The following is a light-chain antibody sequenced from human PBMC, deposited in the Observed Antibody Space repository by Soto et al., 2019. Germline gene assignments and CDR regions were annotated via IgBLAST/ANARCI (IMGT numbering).Light chain of an antibody. CDR1: QLLSSY. CDR3: HQRNK. J-gene: IGKJ5*01. CDR2: DTS. Sequence: ELVLIQSPATLSLSPGERATLSCRASQLLSSYLAWYQQKPGQPPRLLIYDTSNRAAGISARFSGSRSGTDFILTISSLEPEDFAVYFCHQRNKFGQGTRLEIK. V-gene: IGKV3-11*01.